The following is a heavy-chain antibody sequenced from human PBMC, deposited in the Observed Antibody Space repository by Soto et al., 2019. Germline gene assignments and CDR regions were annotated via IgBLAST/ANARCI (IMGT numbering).Heavy chain of an antibody. J-gene: IGHJ4*02. CDR3: ARDRYYDDTGLYYESAD. CDR1: GGTFGNYG. D-gene: IGHD3-22*01. Sequence: QVQLVQSGAEVKKPGSSVKVSCKASGGTFGNYGISWVRQAPGQGLEWMGGILPRLGLTKSAQRFQGRVTVTADESTNTAYLELSSLRSEDSAGFYCARDRYYDDTGLYYESADWGQGTLVTVSS. CDR2: ILPRLGLT. V-gene: IGHV1-69*01.